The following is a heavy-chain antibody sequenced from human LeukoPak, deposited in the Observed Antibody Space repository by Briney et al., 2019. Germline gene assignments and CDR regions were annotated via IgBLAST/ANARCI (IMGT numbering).Heavy chain of an antibody. CDR3: ARNQDYGGFDF. Sequence: PGGSPRLSCAASGFTVSSNYMGWVRQAPGKGLEWVSVIYSGGGTYYADSVKGRFTVSRDNSKNTLYLQMNSLRVDDTAMYYCARNQDYGGFDFWGQGTLVTVSS. CDR1: GFTVSSNY. D-gene: IGHD4-23*01. V-gene: IGHV3-66*01. CDR2: IYSGGGT. J-gene: IGHJ4*02.